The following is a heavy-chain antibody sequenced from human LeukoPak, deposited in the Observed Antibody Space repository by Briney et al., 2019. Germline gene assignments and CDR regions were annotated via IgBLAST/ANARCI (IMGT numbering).Heavy chain of an antibody. CDR1: GYSFTSYW. CDR2: IYPGDSDT. J-gene: IGHJ4*02. CDR3: ARQITMVRGVIVYFDC. Sequence: GESLKISCKGSGYSFTSYWIGWVRQMPGKGLEWMGIIYPGDSDTRYSPSFQGQVTISADKSISTAYLQWSSLKASDTAMYYCARQITMVRGVIVYFDCWGQGTLVTVSS. V-gene: IGHV5-51*01. D-gene: IGHD3-10*01.